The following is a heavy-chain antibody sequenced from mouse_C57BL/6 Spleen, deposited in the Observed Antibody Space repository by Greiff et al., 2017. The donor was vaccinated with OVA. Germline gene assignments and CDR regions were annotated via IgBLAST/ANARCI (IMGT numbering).Heavy chain of an antibody. CDR3: ARESYYGNYYAMDY. CDR1: GYAFSSSW. Sequence: QVQLKQSGPELVKPGASVKISCKASGYAFSSSWMNWVKQRPGKGLEWIGRIYPGDGDTNYNGKFKGKATLTADKSSSTAYMQLSSLTSDDSAVYFCARESYYGNYYAMDYWGQGTSVTVSA. J-gene: IGHJ4*01. V-gene: IGHV1-82*01. D-gene: IGHD2-10*01. CDR2: IYPGDGDT.